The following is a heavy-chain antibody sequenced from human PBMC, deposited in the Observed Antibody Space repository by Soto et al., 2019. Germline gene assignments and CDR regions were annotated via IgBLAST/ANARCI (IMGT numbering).Heavy chain of an antibody. CDR2: IYYSGST. J-gene: IGHJ6*03. V-gene: IGHV4-39*07. CDR3: ARGYSSSSHYYYYYYYMDV. Sequence: SETLSLTCTVSGGSISSSSYYWGWIRQPPGKGLEWVGSIYYSGSTYYNPSLKSRVTISVDTSKNQFSLKLSSVTAADTAVYYCARGYSSSSHYYYYYYYMDVWGKGTTVTVSS. CDR1: GGSISSSSYY. D-gene: IGHD6-13*01.